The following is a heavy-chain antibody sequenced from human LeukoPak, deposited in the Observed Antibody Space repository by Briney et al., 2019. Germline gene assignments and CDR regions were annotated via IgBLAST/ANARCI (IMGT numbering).Heavy chain of an antibody. V-gene: IGHV3-30*02. CDR1: GFTFSSYG. CDR3: AKDFEYASPTAAFDI. D-gene: IGHD4-11*01. J-gene: IGHJ3*02. Sequence: VGSLRLSCAASGFTFSSYGMHWVRQAPGKGLEWVAFIRYDGSNKYYADSVKGRFTISRDNSKNTLYLQMNSLRAEDTAVYYCAKDFEYASPTAAFDIWGQGTMVTVSS. CDR2: IRYDGSNK.